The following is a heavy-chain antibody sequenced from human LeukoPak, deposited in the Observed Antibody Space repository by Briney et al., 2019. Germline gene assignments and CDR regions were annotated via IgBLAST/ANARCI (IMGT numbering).Heavy chain of an antibody. CDR1: GYTFTSYY. V-gene: IGHV1-2*02. J-gene: IGHJ4*02. Sequence: GASVKVSCKASGYTFTSYYMHWVRQAPGQGLEWMGWINPNSGGTNYAQKFQGRVTMTRDTSISTAYMELSRLRSDDTAVYYCARDLTAVPLPLYYWGQGTLVTVSS. CDR2: INPNSGGT. D-gene: IGHD4-17*01. CDR3: ARDLTAVPLPLYY.